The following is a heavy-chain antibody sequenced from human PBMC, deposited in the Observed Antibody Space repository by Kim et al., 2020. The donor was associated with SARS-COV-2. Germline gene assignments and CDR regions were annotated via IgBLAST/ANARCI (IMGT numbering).Heavy chain of an antibody. J-gene: IGHJ3*02. CDR3: TTGMKGFGPVAFDI. Sequence: GGSLRLSCAASGFTFSNAWMSWVRQAPGKGLEWVGRIKSKTDGGTTDYAAPVKGRFTISRDDSKNTLYLQMNSLKTEDTAVYYCTTGMKGFGPVAFDIWGQGTMVTVSS. CDR2: IKSKTDGGTT. D-gene: IGHD3-10*01. CDR1: GFTFSNAW. V-gene: IGHV3-15*01.